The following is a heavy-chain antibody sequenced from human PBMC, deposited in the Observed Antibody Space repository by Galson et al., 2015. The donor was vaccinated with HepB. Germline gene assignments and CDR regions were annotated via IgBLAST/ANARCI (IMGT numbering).Heavy chain of an antibody. Sequence: SLRLSCAASGFTLSSHWMAWVRQAPGKGLEWVANIKHDGIEKYYVDSVKGRFTISRDNAKNSLFLQMNSLRVEDTAVYYCARVEWELGGVYYMDVWGKGTTVTVSS. V-gene: IGHV3-7*01. CDR1: GFTLSSHW. CDR3: ARVEWELGGVYYMDV. D-gene: IGHD1-26*01. J-gene: IGHJ6*03. CDR2: IKHDGIEK.